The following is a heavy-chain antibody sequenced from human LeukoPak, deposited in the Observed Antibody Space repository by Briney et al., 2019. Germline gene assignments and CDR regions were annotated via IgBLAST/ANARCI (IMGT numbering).Heavy chain of an antibody. CDR2: ISGSGGST. CDR1: GFTFSSYA. D-gene: IGHD6-19*01. V-gene: IGHV3-23*01. J-gene: IGHJ4*02. CDR3: AKDLVEQWLVLGRAGDY. Sequence: HPGGSLRLSCAASGFTFSSYAMSWVRQAPGKGLEWVSAISGSGGSTYYADSVKGRFTISRDNSKNTLYLQMNSLRAEDTAVYYCAKDLVEQWLVLGRAGDYRGQGTLVTVSS.